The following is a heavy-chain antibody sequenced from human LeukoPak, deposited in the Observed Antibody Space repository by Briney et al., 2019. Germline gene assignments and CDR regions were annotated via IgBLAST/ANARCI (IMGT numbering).Heavy chain of an antibody. J-gene: IGHJ6*02. D-gene: IGHD7-27*01. CDR2: IRWNSGSI. V-gene: IGHV3-9*01. CDR1: GFTFDDYA. CDR3: VKDVGNYYYYGMDV. Sequence: SLTLSCAASGFTFDDYAMHWVRPAPGKGLEWVSGIRWNSGSIGYADSVKGRITICRENAKDTLYQQMNRLRAEDTALYYCVKDVGNYYYYGMDVWGQGTTVTVS.